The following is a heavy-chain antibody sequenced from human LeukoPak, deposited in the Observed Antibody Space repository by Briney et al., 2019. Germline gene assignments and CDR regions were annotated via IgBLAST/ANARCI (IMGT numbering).Heavy chain of an antibody. Sequence: PSETLSLTCTVSGGSISSYYWSWIRQPPGKGLEWIGYIYYSGSTNYNPSLKSRVTISVDTSKNQFSLKLSSVTAADTAVYYCARDIRYYYDSSGYGWFDPWGQGTLVTVSS. CDR3: ARDIRYYYDSSGYGWFDP. J-gene: IGHJ5*02. CDR1: GGSISSYY. D-gene: IGHD3-22*01. V-gene: IGHV4-59*01. CDR2: IYYSGST.